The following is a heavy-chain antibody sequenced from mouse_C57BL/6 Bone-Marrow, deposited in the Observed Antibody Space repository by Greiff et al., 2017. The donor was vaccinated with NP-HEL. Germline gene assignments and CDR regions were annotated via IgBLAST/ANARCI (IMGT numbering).Heavy chain of an antibody. D-gene: IGHD1-1*01. CDR3: ARSGLRCYFDY. V-gene: IGHV5-6*01. CDR1: GFTFSSYG. Sequence: DVQLVESGGDLVKPGGSLKLSCAASGFTFSSYGMSWVRQTPDKRLEWVATISSGGSYTYYPDSVKGRFTISRDNAKNTLYLQMSSLKSEDTAMYYCARSGLRCYFDYWGQGTTLTVSS. CDR2: ISSGGSYT. J-gene: IGHJ2*01.